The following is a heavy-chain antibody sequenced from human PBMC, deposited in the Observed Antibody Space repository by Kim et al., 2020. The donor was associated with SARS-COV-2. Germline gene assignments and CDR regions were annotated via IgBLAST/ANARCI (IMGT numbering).Heavy chain of an antibody. J-gene: IGHJ3*01. CDR1: GFTFSAYG. CDR2: IWSDGSNT. V-gene: IGHV3-33*01. Sequence: GGSLRLSCAVSGFTFSAYGMHWVRQAPGKGLEWLSFIWSDGSNTYYADSVKGRFTISRDNAKTTLYLQMNRLRVEDTAMYYCVRDVSSGREYGAFDDWGQGTMVTVSS. CDR3: VRDVSSGREYGAFDD. D-gene: IGHD3-22*01.